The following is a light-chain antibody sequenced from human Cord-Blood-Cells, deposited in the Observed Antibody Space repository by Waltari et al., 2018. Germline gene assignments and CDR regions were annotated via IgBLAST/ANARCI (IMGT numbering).Light chain of an antibody. CDR1: SSDVGGYNY. CDR2: EVS. CDR3: SSYTSSSTLVV. Sequence: QSALTQPASVSGSPGQSITISCTGTSSDVGGYNYVSWYQQHPGKAPKLMIYEVSNRPSGVSNLFSGSKSGNTASLTISGLQAEDEADYDCSSYTSSSTLVVFGGGTKLTVL. V-gene: IGLV2-14*01. J-gene: IGLJ2*01.